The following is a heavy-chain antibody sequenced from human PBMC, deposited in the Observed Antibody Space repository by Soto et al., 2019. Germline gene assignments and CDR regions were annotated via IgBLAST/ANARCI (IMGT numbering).Heavy chain of an antibody. Sequence: PGGSLRLSCAASGFTFSSYAMSWVRQAPGKGLEWVSAISGSGGSTYYADSVKGRFTISRDNSKNTLYLQMNSLRAEDTAVYYCAKIRGSRVVDYYYYYGMDVWGQGTTVTVSS. V-gene: IGHV3-23*01. CDR3: AKIRGSRVVDYYYYYGMDV. J-gene: IGHJ6*02. CDR1: GFTFSSYA. D-gene: IGHD2-15*01. CDR2: ISGSGGST.